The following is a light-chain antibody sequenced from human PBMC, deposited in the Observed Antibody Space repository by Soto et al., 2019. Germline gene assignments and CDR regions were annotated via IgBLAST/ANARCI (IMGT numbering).Light chain of an antibody. J-gene: IGKJ1*01. V-gene: IGKV2-24*01. CDR2: KIS. Sequence: DIVVTQTPLSSPVTLGQPAAISCRSSQSLVHSDGNTHLSWLQQRPGQAPRLLLYKISNRVSGVPDRFRGSGAGTDFTLTISRVEVEDVGVYYCLQATQFPWTFGQGTKV. CDR1: QSLVHSDGNTH. CDR3: LQATQFPWT.